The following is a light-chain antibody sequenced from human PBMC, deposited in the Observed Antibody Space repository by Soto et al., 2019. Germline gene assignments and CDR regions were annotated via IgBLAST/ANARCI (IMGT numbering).Light chain of an antibody. CDR2: GAS. Sequence: DIQMTQSPSTLSASVGDRVTITCRASQSISSWLAWYQQKPGKAPKLLIYGASSLESGVPSRFSGSGSGPEFTLTISSLQPDDFATYYCQQYNSYQWTFGQGTKVDIK. CDR3: QQYNSYQWT. CDR1: QSISSW. V-gene: IGKV1-5*01. J-gene: IGKJ1*01.